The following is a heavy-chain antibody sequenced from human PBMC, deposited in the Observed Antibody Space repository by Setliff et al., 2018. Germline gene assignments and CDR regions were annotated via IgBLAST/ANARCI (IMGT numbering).Heavy chain of an antibody. CDR2: IYSTGST. CDR1: GDSIYNQF. Sequence: PSETLSLTCTVSGDSIYNQFWCWVRQPPGKGLQWIGYIYSTGSTNYNPSLKSRVTISIDTSKNQFSLNLNSVTAADTAIYYCARGLNSDSWTFAYWGQGSLVTVSS. CDR3: ARGLNSDSWTFAY. V-gene: IGHV4-4*08. J-gene: IGHJ4*02. D-gene: IGHD2-15*01.